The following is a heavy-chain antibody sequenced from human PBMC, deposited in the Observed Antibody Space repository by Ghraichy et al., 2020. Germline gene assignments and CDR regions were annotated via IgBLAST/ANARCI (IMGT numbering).Heavy chain of an antibody. V-gene: IGHV3-15*01. CDR2: IKSKTDGGTT. D-gene: IGHD6-19*01. CDR3: TTRYFSIAVADFDY. CDR1: GFTFSNAW. Sequence: GESLNISCAASGFTFSNAWMSWVRQAPGKGLEWVGRIKSKTDGGTTDYAAPVKGRFTISRDDSKNTLYLQMNSLKTEDTAVYYCTTRYFSIAVADFDYWGQGTLVTVSS. J-gene: IGHJ4*02.